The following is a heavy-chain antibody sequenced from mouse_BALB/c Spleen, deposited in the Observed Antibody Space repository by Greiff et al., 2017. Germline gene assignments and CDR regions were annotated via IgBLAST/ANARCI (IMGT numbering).Heavy chain of an antibody. CDR3: AREPHYYGSSYEAMDY. Sequence: VQLKESGPGLVAPSQSLSITCTVSGFSLTSYGVHWVRQPPGKGLEWLGVIWAGGSTNYNSALMSRLSISKDNSKSQVFLKMNSLQTDDTAMYYCAREPHYYGSSYEAMDYWGQGTSVTVSS. D-gene: IGHD1-1*01. CDR2: IWAGGST. V-gene: IGHV2-9*02. CDR1: GFSLTSYG. J-gene: IGHJ4*01.